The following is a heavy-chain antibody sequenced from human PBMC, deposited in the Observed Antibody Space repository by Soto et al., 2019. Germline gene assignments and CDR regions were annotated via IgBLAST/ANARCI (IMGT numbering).Heavy chain of an antibody. J-gene: IGHJ4*02. CDR3: ARDIQSRPTGPPFDY. CDR1: GFTFSSYA. V-gene: IGHV3-30-3*01. Sequence: QVQLVESGGGVVQPGRSLRLSCAASGFTFSSYAMHWVRQAPGKGLEWVAVISYDGSNKYYADSVKGRFTISRDNSKNTLYLQMNSLRAEDTAVYYCARDIQSRPTGPPFDYWGQGTLVTVSS. CDR2: ISYDGSNK. D-gene: IGHD1-1*01.